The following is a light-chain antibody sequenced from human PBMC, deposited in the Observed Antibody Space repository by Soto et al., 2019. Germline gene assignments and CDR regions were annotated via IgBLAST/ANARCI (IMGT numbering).Light chain of an antibody. Sequence: DVVMTQSPLSLPVTLGQPASISCRSSQSLVYSDGNTYLNWFQQRPGQPPRCLIYKVSNLDSGGPDRFSGSGSDTDFTLKISRVEAEDVGVYYCMQGTHWPYTFGQGTKLEIK. CDR2: KVS. J-gene: IGKJ2*01. CDR1: QSLVYSDGNTY. V-gene: IGKV2D-30*01. CDR3: MQGTHWPYT.